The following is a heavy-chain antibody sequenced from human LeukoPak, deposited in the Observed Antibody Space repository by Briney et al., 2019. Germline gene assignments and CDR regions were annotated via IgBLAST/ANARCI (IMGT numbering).Heavy chain of an antibody. J-gene: IGHJ3*02. V-gene: IGHV3-30*04. CDR3: AREVATDAFDI. Sequence: GGSLRLSCAASGFTFSSYEMNWVRQAPGKGLEWVAVISYDGSNKYYADSVKGRFTISRDNSKNTLYLQMNSLRAEDTAVYYCAREVATDAFDIWGQGTMVTVSS. CDR1: GFTFSSYE. D-gene: IGHD5-12*01. CDR2: ISYDGSNK.